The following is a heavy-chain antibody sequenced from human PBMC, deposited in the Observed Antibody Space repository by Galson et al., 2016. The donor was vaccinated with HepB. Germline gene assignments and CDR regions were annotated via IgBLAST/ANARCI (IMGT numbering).Heavy chain of an antibody. CDR3: ARLPDCSRSSFYSPLDF. CDR2: IYPDDSDV. CDR1: GYTFSAYW. J-gene: IGHJ4*02. D-gene: IGHD2-2*02. Sequence: QSGAEVKEPGEALKISCEASGYTFSAYWLGWVRQMPGKGLKWMGVIYPDDSDVRYSPSLQGQVTISADKSINTAYLQWNSLRASDTAMYYCARLPDCSRSSFYSPLDFWGQGTLVTVSS. V-gene: IGHV5-51*01.